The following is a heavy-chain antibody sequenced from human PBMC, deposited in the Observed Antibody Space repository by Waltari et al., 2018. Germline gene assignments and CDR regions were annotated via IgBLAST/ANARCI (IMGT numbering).Heavy chain of an antibody. CDR1: GYTFTSYD. V-gene: IGHV1-8*03. Sequence: QVQLVQSGAEVKKPGASVKVSCKASGYTFTSYDINWVRPATGQGLEWMGWMNPNSGNTGYAQKFQGRVTITRNTSISTAYMELSSLRSEDTAVYYCARGGSVGATRRDAFDIWGQGTMVTVSS. CDR2: MNPNSGNT. D-gene: IGHD1-26*01. J-gene: IGHJ3*02. CDR3: ARGGSVGATRRDAFDI.